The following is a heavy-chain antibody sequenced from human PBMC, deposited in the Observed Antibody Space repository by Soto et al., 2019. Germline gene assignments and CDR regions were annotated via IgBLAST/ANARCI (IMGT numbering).Heavy chain of an antibody. CDR1: GGSFSGYY. J-gene: IGHJ4*01. V-gene: IGHV4-34*01. CDR3: ASVMTDGGIRAFDY. CDR2: INHSGST. Sequence: SETLSLTCAVYGGSFSGYYWSWIRQPPGKGLEWIGEINHSGSTNYNPSLKSRVTISVDTSKNQFSLKLSSVTAADTAVYYCASVMTDGGIRAFDYWGNGTLVSV.